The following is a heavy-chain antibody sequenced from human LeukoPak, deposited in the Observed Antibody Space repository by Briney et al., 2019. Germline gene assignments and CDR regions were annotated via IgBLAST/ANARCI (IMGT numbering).Heavy chain of an antibody. CDR2: IKQDGSEK. CDR3: ARVFRGDFWSGLYYYYYYMDV. Sequence: PGGSLTLSCAASGFTFSSYWMSWVRQAPGKGLEWVANIKQDGSEKYYVDSVKGRFTISRDNAKNSLYLQMNSLRAEDTAVYYCARVFRGDFWSGLYYYYYYMDVWGKGTTVTVSS. J-gene: IGHJ6*03. D-gene: IGHD3-3*01. V-gene: IGHV3-7*01. CDR1: GFTFSSYW.